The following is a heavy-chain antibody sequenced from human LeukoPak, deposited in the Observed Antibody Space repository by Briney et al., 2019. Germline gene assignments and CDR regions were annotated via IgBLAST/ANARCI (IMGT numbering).Heavy chain of an antibody. V-gene: IGHV1-46*01. J-gene: IGHJ4*02. CDR2: INPSGGAT. CDR1: GYTFTTYY. CDR3: ARATYSGSYPFDY. D-gene: IGHD1-26*01. Sequence: ASVKVSCKASGYTFTTYYLHWMRQAPGQGLDWMGIINPSGGATSYAQKFQGRVTMTRDTSTSTVYMELSSLRSEDTAVYYCARATYSGSYPFDYWGQGTLVTVSS.